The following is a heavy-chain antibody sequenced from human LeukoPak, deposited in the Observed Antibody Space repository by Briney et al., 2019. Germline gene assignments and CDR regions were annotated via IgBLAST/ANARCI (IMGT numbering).Heavy chain of an antibody. Sequence: PGESLRLSCAASGFTFSSYNMNWVRQSPGKGLEWVASTDTTSQYIFYPDSVKGRFTISRDNTRNSLYLQMHSLRAEDSGLYYCARSDRDSDWFIDDYWGQGTLVTVSS. V-gene: IGHV3-21*01. CDR1: GFTFSSYN. CDR3: ARSDRDSDWFIDDY. CDR2: TDTTSQYI. J-gene: IGHJ4*02. D-gene: IGHD3-9*01.